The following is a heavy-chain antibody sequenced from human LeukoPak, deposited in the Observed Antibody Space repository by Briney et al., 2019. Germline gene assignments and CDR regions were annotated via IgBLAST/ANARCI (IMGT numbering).Heavy chain of an antibody. CDR2: TYYRSKWYS. V-gene: IGHV6-1*01. J-gene: IGHJ1*01. Sequence: SQTLSLTCAISGDSVSRNTAGWNWIRQSPSRGLEWLGRTYYRSKWYSDFAPSVRNRITINPDTPKNQFSLKLSSVTAADTAVYYCVWSSGWYHGYFQHWGQGTLVTVSS. D-gene: IGHD6-19*01. CDR3: VWSSGWYHGYFQH. CDR1: GDSVSRNTAG.